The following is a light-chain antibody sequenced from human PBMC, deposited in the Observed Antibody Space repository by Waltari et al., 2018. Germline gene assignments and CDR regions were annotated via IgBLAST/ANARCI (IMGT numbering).Light chain of an antibody. CDR3: CSYAVSSTYV. V-gene: IGLV2-23*01. J-gene: IGLJ1*01. CDR1: SSDVGNYNL. CDR2: AGS. Sequence: QSALTQPASVSGSPGQSITISCTGTSSDVGNYNLVSWYQQHPGKAPKLMISAGSKRPSCVYNRFSGSKSGNTASLTISGLQAEDEADYYCCSYAVSSTYVFGTGTKVTVL.